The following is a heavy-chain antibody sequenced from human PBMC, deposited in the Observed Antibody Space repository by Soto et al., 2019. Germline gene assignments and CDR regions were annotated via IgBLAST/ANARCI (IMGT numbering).Heavy chain of an antibody. CDR2: IYYSEST. V-gene: IGHV4-30-4*01. D-gene: IGHD3-22*01. Sequence: PSETLSLTCTVSGGSISSGDYYWSWIRQPPGKGLEWIGYIYYSESTYYNPSLKSRVTISVDTSKNQFSLKLSSVTAADTAVYYCARVHYYYDSSGYQYYFDYWGQGTLVTVSS. CDR1: GGSISSGDYY. J-gene: IGHJ4*02. CDR3: ARVHYYYDSSGYQYYFDY.